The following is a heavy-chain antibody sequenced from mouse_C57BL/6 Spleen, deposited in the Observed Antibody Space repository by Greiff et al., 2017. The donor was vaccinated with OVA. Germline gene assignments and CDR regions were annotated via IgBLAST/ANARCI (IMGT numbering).Heavy chain of an antibody. Sequence: VQLQQSGAELVMPGASVKLSCKASGYTFTSYWMHWVKQRPGQGLEWIGEIDPSDSYTNYNQKFKGKSTLTVDKSSSTAYMQLSSLTSEDSAVYYCARRGYSNYDFAYWGQGTLVTVSA. CDR3: ARRGYSNYDFAY. V-gene: IGHV1-69*01. CDR1: GYTFTSYW. J-gene: IGHJ3*01. CDR2: IDPSDSYT. D-gene: IGHD2-5*01.